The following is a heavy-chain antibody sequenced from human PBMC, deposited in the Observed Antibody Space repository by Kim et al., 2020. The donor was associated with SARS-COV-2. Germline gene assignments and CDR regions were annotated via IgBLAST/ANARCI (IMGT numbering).Heavy chain of an antibody. CDR2: INTNTGNP. J-gene: IGHJ6*02. Sequence: ASVKVSCKASGYTFTSYAMNWVRQAPGQGLEWMGWINTNTGNPTYAQGFTGRFVFSLDTSVITAYLQISSLKAEDTAVYYCARDPRDTICGVVIWLSSYYFGMDVWGQGTTVTVSS. CDR1: GYTFTSYA. CDR3: ARDPRDTICGVVIWLSSYYFGMDV. V-gene: IGHV7-4-1*02. D-gene: IGHD3-3*01.